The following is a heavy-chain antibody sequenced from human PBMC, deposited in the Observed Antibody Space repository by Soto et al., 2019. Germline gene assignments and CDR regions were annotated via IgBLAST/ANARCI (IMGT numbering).Heavy chain of an antibody. Sequence: QPGGSLRLSCSASGFIFSESTIYWVRQVPGKGLEAISAVSTSGRSTYYADSVKDRFTISRDNSKNTLFLQMGSLGPEDTAIYYCVKQAHGLDGVAFDYWGQGTQVTVSS. CDR3: VKQAHGLDGVAFDY. J-gene: IGHJ4*02. CDR2: VSTSGRST. CDR1: GFIFSEST. V-gene: IGHV3-64D*06. D-gene: IGHD2-15*01.